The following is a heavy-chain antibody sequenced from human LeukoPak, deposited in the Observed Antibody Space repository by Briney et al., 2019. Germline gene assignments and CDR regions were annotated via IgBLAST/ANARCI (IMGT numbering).Heavy chain of an antibody. D-gene: IGHD2-15*01. CDR2: ISYDGSNK. J-gene: IGHJ4*02. Sequence: GSLRLSCAASGFTFSSYAMHWVRQAPGKGLEWVAVISYDGSNKYYADSVKGRFTISRDNSKNTLYLQMNSLRAEDTAVYYCARDGSRGCSGGSCYSGPGYWGQGTLVTVSS. V-gene: IGHV3-30-3*01. CDR1: GFTFSSYA. CDR3: ARDGSRGCSGGSCYSGPGY.